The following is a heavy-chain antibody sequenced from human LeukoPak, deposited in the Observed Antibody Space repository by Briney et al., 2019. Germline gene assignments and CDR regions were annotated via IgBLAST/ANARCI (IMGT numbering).Heavy chain of an antibody. J-gene: IGHJ4*02. CDR1: GGTFSSYT. V-gene: IGHV1-69*02. CDR3: TRGQGTTMRHY. Sequence: ASVKVSFTSSGGTFSSYTISWVRQAPRQGLEWVGRIISILGIPNYAPKFQGRVTITADKHPSTAYTELSSLRSEDTAVYYWTRGQGTTMRHYWGKGTLVTVS. D-gene: IGHD3-10*01. CDR2: IISILGIP.